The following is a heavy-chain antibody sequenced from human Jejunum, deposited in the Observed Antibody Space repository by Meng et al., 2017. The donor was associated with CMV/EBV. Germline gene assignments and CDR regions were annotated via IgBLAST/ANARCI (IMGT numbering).Heavy chain of an antibody. CDR1: GFTFDAYG. D-gene: IGHD6-6*01. CDR3: ARGGYSSSSGEYDY. V-gene: IGHV3-20*03. Sequence: GFTFDAYGMSWVRQGPGKGLGWVSGINGNGGSTAYRNSVEGRFTISRDNAKNSLYLQMNSLRADDTAFYYCARGGYSSSSGEYDYWGQGTLVTVSS. CDR2: INGNGGST. J-gene: IGHJ4*02.